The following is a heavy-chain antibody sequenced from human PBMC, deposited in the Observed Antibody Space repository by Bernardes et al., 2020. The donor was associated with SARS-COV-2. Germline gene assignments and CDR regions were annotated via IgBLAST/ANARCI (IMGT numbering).Heavy chain of an antibody. D-gene: IGHD2-2*03. CDR2: IEPHGSEK. J-gene: IGHJ4*02. V-gene: IGHV3-7*01. CDR1: GFTFTNYW. CDR3: ARSHGSTLDY. Sequence: GGSLRVSCAASGFTFTNYWMTWVRQAPGKGLEWVANIEPHGSEKYYVDSVEGRFTLSRDNAKNSLSLQMNSLRAEDTAVYYCARSHGSTLDYWGQGTLVTVSS.